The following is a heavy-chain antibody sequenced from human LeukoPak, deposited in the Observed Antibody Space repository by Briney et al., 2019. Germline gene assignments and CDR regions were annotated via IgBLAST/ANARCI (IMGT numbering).Heavy chain of an antibody. D-gene: IGHD4-17*01. V-gene: IGHV3-7*01. CDR3: ARVTDYGDYDLGIDV. J-gene: IGHJ6*02. CDR1: GFTFSSYA. CDR2: IKQDGSVK. Sequence: GGSLRLSCAASGFTFSSYAMHWVRQAPGKGLEWVANIKQDGSVKYYVDSVKGRFTISRDNAKNSLYLQMNSLRAEDTAVYYCARVTDYGDYDLGIDVWGQGTTVTVSS.